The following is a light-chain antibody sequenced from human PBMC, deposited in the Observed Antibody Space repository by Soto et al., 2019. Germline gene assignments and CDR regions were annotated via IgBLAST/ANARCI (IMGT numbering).Light chain of an antibody. J-gene: IGLJ2*01. Sequence: SYELTQPPSVSVSPGQTASITCSGDKLGDKYACWYQQKPGQSPVLVIYQATKRPSGIPERFSGSSSGNTATLTISGTQAMDEADYYCQAWDSSTVVFGGGTKLNVL. CDR3: QAWDSSTVV. V-gene: IGLV3-1*01. CDR2: QAT. CDR1: KLGDKY.